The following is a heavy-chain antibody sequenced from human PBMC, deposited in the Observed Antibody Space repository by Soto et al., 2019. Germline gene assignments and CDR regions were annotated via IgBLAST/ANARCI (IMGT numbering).Heavy chain of an antibody. CDR2: SSATGAGT. V-gene: IGHV3-23*01. Sequence: EVQLLESGGGLVQPGGSLRLSCAASGFTFSSNGMTWVRQAPGKGLEWVSFSSATGAGTYYADSVKGRFTISRDNSKNTLYLQMTSLRADDTAVYYCAKDRRAGGNYGFYSDFWGQGDLVIVSS. J-gene: IGHJ4*02. CDR3: AKDRRAGGNYGFYSDF. CDR1: GFTFSSNG. D-gene: IGHD1-7*01.